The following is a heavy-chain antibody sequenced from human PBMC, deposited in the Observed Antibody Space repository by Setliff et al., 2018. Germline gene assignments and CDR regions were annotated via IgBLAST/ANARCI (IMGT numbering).Heavy chain of an antibody. CDR1: GYTLTELS. J-gene: IGHJ6*02. CDR3: ARERAGGRGFTFGAIYYYYGMDV. CDR2: FDPEDGET. V-gene: IGHV1-24*01. D-gene: IGHD3-16*01. Sequence: ASVKVSCKVSGYTLTELSMHWVRQAPGKGLEWMGGFDPEDGETIYAQKFQGRVTMTEDTSTDTAYKELSSLRSEDTAVYYCARERAGGRGFTFGAIYYYYGMDVWGQGTTVTVSS.